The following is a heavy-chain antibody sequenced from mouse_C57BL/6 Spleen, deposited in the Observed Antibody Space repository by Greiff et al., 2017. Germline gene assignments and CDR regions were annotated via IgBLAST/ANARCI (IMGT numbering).Heavy chain of an antibody. CDR1: GYTFTDYY. V-gene: IGHV1-26*01. J-gene: IGHJ3*01. Sequence: VQLQQSGPELVKPGASVKISCKASGYTFTDYYMNWVKQSHGKSLEWIGDINPNNGGTSYNQKFKGKATLTVDKSSSTAYMELRSLTSEDSAVYYCARLEGYDWFAYWGQGTLVTVSA. D-gene: IGHD2-2*01. CDR2: INPNNGGT. CDR3: ARLEGYDWFAY.